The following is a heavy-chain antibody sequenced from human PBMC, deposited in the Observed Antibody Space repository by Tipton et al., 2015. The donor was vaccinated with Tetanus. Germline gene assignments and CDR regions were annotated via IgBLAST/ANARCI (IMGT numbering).Heavy chain of an antibody. V-gene: IGHV4-31*03. CDR2: IYYRGDT. J-gene: IGHJ5*02. CDR1: GGSISSGGYF. D-gene: IGHD6-6*01. Sequence: TLSLTCSVSGGSISSGGYFWNWVRQHPGKGLEWIGYIYYRGDTYINPSLKSRVTMSVDTSKNQISLNLSSVTAADTAVYYCARDQGGGRVVRLNWFDPWGQGALVTVSS. CDR3: ARDQGGGRVVRLNWFDP.